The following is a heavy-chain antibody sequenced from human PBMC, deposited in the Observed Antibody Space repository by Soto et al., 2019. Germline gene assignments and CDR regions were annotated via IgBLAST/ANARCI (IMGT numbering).Heavy chain of an antibody. D-gene: IGHD4-17*01. CDR1: GYTFTGYY. Sequence: ASVKVSCKASGYTFTGYYMHWVRQAPGQGLEWMGWINPNSGGTNYAQKFRGRVTMTRDTSISTAYMELSRLRSDDTAVYYCARDSVTTVTHGDYWGRGTLVTVSS. CDR3: ARDSVTTVTHGDY. CDR2: INPNSGGT. V-gene: IGHV1-2*02. J-gene: IGHJ4*02.